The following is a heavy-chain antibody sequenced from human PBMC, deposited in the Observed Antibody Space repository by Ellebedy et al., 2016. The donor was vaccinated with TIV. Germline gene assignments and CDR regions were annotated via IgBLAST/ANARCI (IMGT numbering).Heavy chain of an antibody. CDR1: GCSFGNYY. Sequence: MPSETLSLTCTVSGCSFGNYYWSWIRLPPGKGLEWLGYIFYSGSTHYNPSLKSRVTFSVDTSKNQFYLNLSSVTGADTAVYYCARGPNRYYFDYWGQGTLVSVSS. CDR3: ARGPNRYYFDY. D-gene: IGHD1-14*01. CDR2: IFYSGST. V-gene: IGHV4-59*01. J-gene: IGHJ4*02.